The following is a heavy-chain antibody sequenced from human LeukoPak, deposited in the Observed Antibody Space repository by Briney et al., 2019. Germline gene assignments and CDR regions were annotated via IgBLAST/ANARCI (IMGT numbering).Heavy chain of an antibody. Sequence: SETLSLTCTVFGGSISSYYWSWIRKPPGKGLEWIGYIYNSGITNKNPSLKSRVTISGDTSKNQFSLKLSSVTAADTAVYYCARHGDVRYFDWLKDGFDYWGQGTLVSVSS. CDR3: ARHGDVRYFDWLKDGFDY. V-gene: IGHV4-4*09. D-gene: IGHD3-9*01. CDR2: IYNSGIT. J-gene: IGHJ4*02. CDR1: GGSISSYY.